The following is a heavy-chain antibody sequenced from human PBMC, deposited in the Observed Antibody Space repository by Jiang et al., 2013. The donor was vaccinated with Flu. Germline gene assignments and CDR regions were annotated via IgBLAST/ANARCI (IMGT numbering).Heavy chain of an antibody. CDR2: ISSSSSTI. D-gene: IGHD3-9*01. CDR3: AREAMALRYFDWSNKAFDY. J-gene: IGHJ4*02. Sequence: YISSSSSTIYYADSVKGRFTISRDNAKNSLYLQMNSLRDEDTAVYYCAREAMALRYFDWSNKAFDYWGQGTLVTVSS. V-gene: IGHV3-48*02.